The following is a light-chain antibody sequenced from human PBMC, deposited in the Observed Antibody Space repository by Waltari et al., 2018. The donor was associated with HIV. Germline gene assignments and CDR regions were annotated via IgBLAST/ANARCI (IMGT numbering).Light chain of an antibody. CDR1: GSNIGSNH. V-gene: IGLV1-47*02. CDR3: AALHDSLTGRV. CDR2: SNN. Sequence: QSVLTQPPSASGTPGQRVTISCSGSGSNIGSNHVYWYQQVPGTAPKVLIYSNNQRPSGFPDRFSGPTSVASASLAISGVRSDVGADYSCAALHDSLTGRVFGVGTMLTVL. J-gene: IGLJ3*02.